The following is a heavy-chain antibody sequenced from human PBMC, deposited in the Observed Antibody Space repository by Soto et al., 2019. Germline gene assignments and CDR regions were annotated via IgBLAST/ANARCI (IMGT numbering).Heavy chain of an antibody. Sequence: QVQLVQSGAEMKKPGASVKLSCKASGITYNTYAIPWVRQAPGQGLEWMGWINAGNGDTRYSQNFQGRVTLTRDTSASTVYMDLDSLKFEDTGVYYCARAISGYVTWGQGTLVTVSS. CDR2: INAGNGDT. V-gene: IGHV1-3*01. CDR1: GITYNTYA. CDR3: ARAISGYVT. D-gene: IGHD5-12*01. J-gene: IGHJ4*02.